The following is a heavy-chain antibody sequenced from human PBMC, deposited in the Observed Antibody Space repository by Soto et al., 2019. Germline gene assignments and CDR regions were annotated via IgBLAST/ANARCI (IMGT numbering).Heavy chain of an antibody. Sequence: ASXRVACEAAGGRVTRYGVQWVRQPPGQRLEWMGWINAGNGNTKYSQKFQGRVTITRDTSASTAYMELSSLRSQDTAVYYCARNYDILTGYYYMDVWGKGTTVTVSS. CDR1: GGRVTRYG. CDR3: ARNYDILTGYYYMDV. D-gene: IGHD3-9*01. J-gene: IGHJ6*03. V-gene: IGHV1-3*01. CDR2: INAGNGNT.